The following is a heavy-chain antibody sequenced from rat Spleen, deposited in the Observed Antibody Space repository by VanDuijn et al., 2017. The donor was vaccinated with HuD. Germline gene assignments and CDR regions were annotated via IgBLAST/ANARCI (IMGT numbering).Heavy chain of an antibody. CDR2: ISYSGST. D-gene: IGHD1-4*01. CDR1: GNPITSNY. CDR3: ARWGITPGGFDY. V-gene: IGHV3-1*01. Sequence: EVQLQESGPGLVKPAQSLSLTCSVTGNPITSNYWGWVRKFPGNKMEWMGYISYSGSTSYNPSLKSRISISRDSSKNQFFLQLNSVTAEDTATYYCARWGITPGGFDYWGQGVMVTVSS. J-gene: IGHJ2*01.